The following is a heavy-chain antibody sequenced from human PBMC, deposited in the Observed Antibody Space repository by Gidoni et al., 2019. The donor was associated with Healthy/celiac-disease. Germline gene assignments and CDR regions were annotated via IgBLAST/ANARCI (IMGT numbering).Heavy chain of an antibody. CDR3: ARVGSYYGDYWEGWFDP. D-gene: IGHD4-17*01. J-gene: IGHJ5*02. V-gene: IGHV4-59*01. CDR2: IYYSGST. Sequence: QVQLQESGPGLVKPSETLSLTCPVSGGSISRYYWSWIRQPPGKGLEWIGYIYYSGSTNYNPSLKSRVTISVDTSKNQFSLKLSSVTAADTAVYYCARVGSYYGDYWEGWFDPWGQGTLVTVSS. CDR1: GGSISRYY.